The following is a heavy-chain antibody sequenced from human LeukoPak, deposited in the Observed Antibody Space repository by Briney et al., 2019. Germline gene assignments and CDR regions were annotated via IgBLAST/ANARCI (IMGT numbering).Heavy chain of an antibody. CDR3: ARNMVRRVIISPYFDY. CDR2: INYSGSS. J-gene: IGHJ4*02. V-gene: IGHV4-59*01. D-gene: IGHD3-10*01. Sequence: SETLSLTCTVSGGSISSYYWSWVRQPPGKGLEWIGYINYSGSSNYNPSLKSRVTISVDTSKNQFSLKWSSVTAADTAVYYCARNMVRRVIISPYFDYWGQGTLVTVSS. CDR1: GGSISSYY.